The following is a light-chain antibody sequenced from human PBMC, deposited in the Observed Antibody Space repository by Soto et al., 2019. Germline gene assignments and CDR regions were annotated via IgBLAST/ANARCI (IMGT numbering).Light chain of an antibody. V-gene: IGLV1-40*01. J-gene: IGLJ3*02. CDR1: SFNIGAGYD. Sequence: QSVLTQPPSVSGAPGQRVTISCTGSSFNIGAGYDVHWYQQLPGTAPKLLIYGNNNRPSGVPDRFSGSKSDTSASLAITGLQAEDEADYYCRSYDSSLSGSVFGGGTKLTVL. CDR2: GNN. CDR3: RSYDSSLSGSV.